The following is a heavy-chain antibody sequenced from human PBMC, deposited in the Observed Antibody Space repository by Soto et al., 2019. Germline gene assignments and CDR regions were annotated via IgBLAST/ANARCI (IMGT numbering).Heavy chain of an antibody. CDR2: IYYSGST. Sequence: SDTLALTCTVSGGSISSSSYYWGWIRQPPGKVLEWIGSIYYSGSTYYNPSLKSRVTISVDTSNNQFSLKLSSVTAADTAVYYCARHSTVWSGYSYYYYGMDVWGQGTTVTVSS. CDR3: ARHSTVWSGYSYYYYGMDV. V-gene: IGHV4-39*01. D-gene: IGHD3-3*01. CDR1: GGSISSSSYY. J-gene: IGHJ6*02.